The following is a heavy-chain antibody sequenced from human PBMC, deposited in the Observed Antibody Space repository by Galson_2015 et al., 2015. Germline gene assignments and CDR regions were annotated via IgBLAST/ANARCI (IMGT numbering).Heavy chain of an antibody. Sequence: SVKVSCKASGGTFSSYAISWVRQAPGQGLEWMGGIIPIFGTANYAQKFQGRVTITADESTSTAYLQWSSLKASDTAMYYCARHPLGYGSGSYYIDYWGQGTLVTVSS. CDR2: IIPIFGTA. CDR1: GGTFSSYA. V-gene: IGHV1-69*13. D-gene: IGHD3-10*01. J-gene: IGHJ4*02. CDR3: ARHPLGYGSGSYYIDY.